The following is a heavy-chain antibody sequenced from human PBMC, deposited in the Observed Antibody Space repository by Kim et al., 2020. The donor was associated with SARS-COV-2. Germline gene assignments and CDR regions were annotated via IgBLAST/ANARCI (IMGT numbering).Heavy chain of an antibody. J-gene: IGHJ4*02. D-gene: IGHD6-13*01. CDR3: AREELRSIAAAGSFW. Sequence: GGSLRLSCAASGFTFSSYWMHWVRQAPGKGLVWVSRITSDESSTSYADSVKGRFTISRDNAKNTLYLQMNSLRAEDTAVYYCAREELRSIAAAGSFWWGQGALVTVSS. CDR1: GFTFSSYW. CDR2: ITSDESST. V-gene: IGHV3-74*01.